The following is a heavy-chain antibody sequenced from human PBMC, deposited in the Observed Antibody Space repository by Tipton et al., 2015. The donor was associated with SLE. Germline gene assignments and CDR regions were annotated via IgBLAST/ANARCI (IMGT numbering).Heavy chain of an antibody. V-gene: IGHV3-33*01. CDR2: IWYDGSNK. Sequence: SLRLSCAASGFTFSSYGMHWVRQAPGKGLEWVTVIWYDGSNKYYADSVKGRFTISRDNSKNTAYLQMNSLKTEDTAVYYCTRQIAAGGDYWGQGTLVTVSS. D-gene: IGHD6-13*01. CDR3: TRQIAAGGDY. J-gene: IGHJ4*02. CDR1: GFTFSSYG.